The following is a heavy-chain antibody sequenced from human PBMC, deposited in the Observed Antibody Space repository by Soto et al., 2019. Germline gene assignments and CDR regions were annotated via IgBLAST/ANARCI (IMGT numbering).Heavy chain of an antibody. D-gene: IGHD5-18*01. J-gene: IGHJ6*02. CDR2: IYYSGST. CDR1: GGSISSYY. CDR3: ARGGYSYGYYYGMDV. V-gene: IGHV4-59*01. Sequence: SETLSLTCTVSGGSISSYYWSWIRQRPGKGLEWIGYIYYSGSTNYNPSLKSRVTISVDTSKNQFSLKLSSVTAADTAVYYCARGGYSYGYYYGMDVWGQGTTVTVSS.